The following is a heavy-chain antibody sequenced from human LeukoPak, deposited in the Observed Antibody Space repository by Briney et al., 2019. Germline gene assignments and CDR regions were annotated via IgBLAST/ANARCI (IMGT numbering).Heavy chain of an antibody. CDR2: MNPNSGNT. Sequence: AASVKVSCKASGYTFTSYDINWVRQATGQGLEWMGWMNPNSGNTGYAQKFQGRVTMTRNTSISTAYMELSSLRSEDTAVYYCARGMVSYYAFWSGYSDRYYYYGMDVWGQGTTVTVSS. J-gene: IGHJ6*02. CDR1: GYTFTSYD. V-gene: IGHV1-8*01. CDR3: ARGMVSYYAFWSGYSDRYYYYGMDV. D-gene: IGHD3-3*01.